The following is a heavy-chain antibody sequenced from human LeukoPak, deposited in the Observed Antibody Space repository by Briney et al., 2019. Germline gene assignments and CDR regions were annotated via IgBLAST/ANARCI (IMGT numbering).Heavy chain of an antibody. D-gene: IGHD6-19*01. CDR2: FDPEDGET. J-gene: IGHJ5*02. CDR3: ATIIFNSRGWGPNWVDP. V-gene: IGHV1-24*01. Sequence: ASVKVSCKVSGYTLTELSMHWVRQAPGKGLEWMGGFDPEDGETIYAQKFQGRVTMTEDTSTDTAYMELSSLRSEDTAVYYCATIIFNSRGWGPNWVDPWGQGTLVTVSS. CDR1: GYTLTELS.